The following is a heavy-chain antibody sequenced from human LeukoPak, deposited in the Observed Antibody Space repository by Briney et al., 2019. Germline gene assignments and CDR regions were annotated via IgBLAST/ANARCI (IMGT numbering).Heavy chain of an antibody. J-gene: IGHJ4*02. D-gene: IGHD1-26*01. CDR1: GFTFSSNY. V-gene: IGHV3-53*01. CDR2: IYSGGST. Sequence: GGSLRLSCAASGFTFSSNYMSWVRQAPGKGLEWVSVIYSGGSTYYADSVKGRFTISRDNSKNTLYLQMNSLRAEDTAVYYCARVASGSYYYPFDYWGQGILVTVSS. CDR3: ARVASGSYYYPFDY.